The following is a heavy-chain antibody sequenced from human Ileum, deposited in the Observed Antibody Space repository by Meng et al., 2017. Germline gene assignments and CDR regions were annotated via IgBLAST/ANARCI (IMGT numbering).Heavy chain of an antibody. Sequence: QVQLQESGPGLVKPSQTLSLTCPVSGGSISSGGYYWSWIRQHPGKGLEWIGYIYSSGTTYYNPSLKSRVTISVDTSKNQFSLKLSSVTAADTAVYYCAREPPAAAGTGADYWGQGTLVTVSS. J-gene: IGHJ4*02. CDR1: GGSISSGGYY. CDR2: IYSSGTT. D-gene: IGHD6-13*01. CDR3: AREPPAAAGTGADY. V-gene: IGHV4-31*03.